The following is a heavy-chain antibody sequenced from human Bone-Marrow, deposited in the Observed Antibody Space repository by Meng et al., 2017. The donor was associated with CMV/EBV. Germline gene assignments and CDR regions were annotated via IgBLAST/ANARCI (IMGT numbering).Heavy chain of an antibody. CDR1: GYTFTSYG. CDR3: ARVVTPLGKPHDEILEEGWFDP. Sequence: ASVKVSCKASGYTFTSYGISWVRQAPGQGLEWMGWISAYNGNTNYAQKFQGRVSLTRDTSISTAYLELRRLRSDDTAVYYCARVVTPLGKPHDEILEEGWFDPWGQGTLVTVSS. D-gene: IGHD3-9*01. J-gene: IGHJ5*02. V-gene: IGHV1-18*01. CDR2: ISAYNGNT.